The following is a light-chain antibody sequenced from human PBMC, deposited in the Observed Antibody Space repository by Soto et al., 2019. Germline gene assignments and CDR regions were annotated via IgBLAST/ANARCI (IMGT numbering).Light chain of an antibody. J-gene: IGKJ1*01. CDR3: QQFSDGWT. Sequence: IQMTQSPSTLSASIGDRVTITCRASQSINNRLAWYQQMPGKAPNLLIYDASSLGSGVPSRFRGSGSETEFTLTISGLPHDDFASYYCQQFSDGWTFGQGTKVEIK. V-gene: IGKV1-5*01. CDR1: QSINNR. CDR2: DAS.